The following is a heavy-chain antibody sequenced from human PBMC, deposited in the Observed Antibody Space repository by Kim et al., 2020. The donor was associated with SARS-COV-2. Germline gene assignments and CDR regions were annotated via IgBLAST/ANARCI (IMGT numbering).Heavy chain of an antibody. CDR3: ASDRIAAAAHYYYYYGMDV. CDR1: GYTFTSYG. CDR2: ISAYNGNT. J-gene: IGHJ6*02. D-gene: IGHD6-13*01. V-gene: IGHV1-18*04. Sequence: ASVKVSCKASGYTFTSYGISWVRQAPGQGLEWMGWISAYNGNTNYAQKLQGRVTMTTDTSTSTAYMELRSLRSDDTAVYYCASDRIAAAAHYYYYYGMDVWGQGTTVTVSS.